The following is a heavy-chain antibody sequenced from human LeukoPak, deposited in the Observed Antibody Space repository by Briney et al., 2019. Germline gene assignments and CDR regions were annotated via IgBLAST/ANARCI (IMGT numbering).Heavy chain of an antibody. J-gene: IGHJ6*03. D-gene: IGHD3-10*01. CDR3: TLEARGVIKGVYYYYMDV. Sequence: GGSLRLSCAASGFTFSSYAMSWVRQAPGKGLEWVSAISGSGGSTYYADSVKGRFTISRDNSKNTLYLQMNSLRAEDTAVYYCTLEARGVIKGVYYYYMDVWGKGTTVTVSS. CDR2: ISGSGGST. V-gene: IGHV3-23*01. CDR1: GFTFSSYA.